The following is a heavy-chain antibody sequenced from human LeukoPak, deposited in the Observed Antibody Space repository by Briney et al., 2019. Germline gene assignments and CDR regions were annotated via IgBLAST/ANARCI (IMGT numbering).Heavy chain of an antibody. V-gene: IGHV4-4*02. J-gene: IGHJ4*02. CDR3: ARDVKNTDHYFDY. CDR1: GDSISIINW. CDR2: IYHSGSA. Sequence: PSGTLSLTCAVSGDSISIINWWTWVRQSPGKGLGWIGEIYHSGSANYTPSLKSRVTISVDKSKKQFSLKESSVTAADTAVYYCARDVKNTDHYFDYWGQGTLVTVSS.